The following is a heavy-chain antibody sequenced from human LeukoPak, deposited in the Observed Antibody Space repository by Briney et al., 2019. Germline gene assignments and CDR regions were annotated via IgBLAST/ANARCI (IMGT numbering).Heavy chain of an antibody. V-gene: IGHV4-4*07. J-gene: IGHJ6*04. CDR3: AGDVYFLGV. D-gene: IGHD3-9*01. CDR2: IYSSGST. CDR1: GGSISSYY. Sequence: PSETLSLTCTVSGGSISSYYWNWIRQPAGKGLEWIGRIYSSGSTNYNPSLKSRVTMSVETSNKQFSLKLISGPAADTAVYYCAGDVYFLGVWGTGTAVSVSS.